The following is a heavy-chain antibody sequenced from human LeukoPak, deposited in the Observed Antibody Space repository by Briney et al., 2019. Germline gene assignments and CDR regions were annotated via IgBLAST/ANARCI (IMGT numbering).Heavy chain of an antibody. CDR1: GFTVSSNY. CDR2: IYSGGST. D-gene: IGHD2-15*01. V-gene: IGHV3-66*01. J-gene: IGHJ5*02. Sequence: GGSLRLSCAASGFTVSSNYMSWVRQAPGKGLEWVSVIYSGGSTYYADSVKGRFTISRDNSKNTLYLQMNSLRAEDTAVYYCARERHCSGDSCWNWFDPWGQGTLVTVSS. CDR3: ARERHCSGDSCWNWFDP.